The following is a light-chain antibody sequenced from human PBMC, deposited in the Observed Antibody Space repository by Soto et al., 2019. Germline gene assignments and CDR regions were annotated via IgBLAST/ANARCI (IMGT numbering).Light chain of an antibody. CDR1: QSICGS. CDR3: QQYNNYSPWT. J-gene: IGKJ1*01. CDR2: KAS. V-gene: IGKV1-5*03. Sequence: DIEFTQSPAALSVSVGETVTVSWRASQSICGSLACYQQKPGKATNLMISKASTIEGGIPARFSGSGSGTDFTLTISGLQPDDSATYYCQQYNNYSPWTFGQGTKVDIK.